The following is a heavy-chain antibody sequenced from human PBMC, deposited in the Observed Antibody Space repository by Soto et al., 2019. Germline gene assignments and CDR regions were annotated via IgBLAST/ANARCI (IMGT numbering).Heavy chain of an antibody. J-gene: IGHJ4*02. V-gene: IGHV3-23*01. D-gene: IGHD6-6*01. CDR2: ISGSVGST. CDR1: GFIFSDHG. Sequence: GGSLRLSCTASGFIFSDHGMHWVRQAPGKGLEWVASISGSVGSTFYADSVKGRFTISRDNYLNTLDLQLNSLRAEDTAVYYCAKDRTIASRTFDSWGQGA. CDR3: AKDRTIASRTFDS.